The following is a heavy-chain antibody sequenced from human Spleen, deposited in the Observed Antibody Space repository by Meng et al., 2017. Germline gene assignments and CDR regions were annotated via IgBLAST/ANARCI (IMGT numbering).Heavy chain of an antibody. CDR1: GYTFTTYA. CDR2: INTNTGNP. J-gene: IGHJ4*02. D-gene: IGHD5-12*01. Sequence: QSVFPLKKPGTPVTVSFKASGYTFTTYAMNWVRQAPGQWLEWMGWINTNTGNPTYAQGFTGRFVFSLDTSVSTAYLQISSLKAEDTAVYYCARVNSGYVYDYWGQGTLVTVSS. CDR3: ARVNSGYVYDY. V-gene: IGHV7-4-1*02.